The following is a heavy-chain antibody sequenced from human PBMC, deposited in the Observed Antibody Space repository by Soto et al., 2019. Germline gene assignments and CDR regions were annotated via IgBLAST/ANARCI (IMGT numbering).Heavy chain of an antibody. J-gene: IGHJ3*02. CDR3: TTTRPGTNIFDK. V-gene: IGHV3-15*01. D-gene: IGHD6-13*01. CDR2: ISSKTDGGTT. CDR1: GFTFSDYY. Sequence: GGSLRLSCAASGFTFSDYYMSWIRQAPGKGLEWVSYISSKTDGGTTEYAAPVEGRFTISRDYSKNTLYLQMGGLKTEDTAVYYCTTTRPGTNIFDKWGQGTLVTVSS.